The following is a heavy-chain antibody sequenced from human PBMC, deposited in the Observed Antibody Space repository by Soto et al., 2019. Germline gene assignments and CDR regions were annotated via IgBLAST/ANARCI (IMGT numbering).Heavy chain of an antibody. J-gene: IGHJ6*01. D-gene: IGHD2-21*01. CDR3: AKDQWDCGGGGSDPQHNYYFAMDF. CDR1: GFSFTNYG. Sequence: PGGSLRLSCAVSGFSFTNYGMHWVRQTPGKGLEWVAFISYHGSNNYYADSVKGRFTISRESSKNTLDLHITRLRVEDTAVYYCAKDQWDCGGGGSDPQHNYYFAMDFRGQGTTVTVSS. V-gene: IGHV3-30*18. CDR2: ISYHGSNN.